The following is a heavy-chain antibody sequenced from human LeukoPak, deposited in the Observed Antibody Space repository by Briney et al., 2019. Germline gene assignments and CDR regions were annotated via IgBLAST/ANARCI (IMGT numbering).Heavy chain of an antibody. CDR3: ARVEEGYGSGRRENYYYYYMDV. V-gene: IGHV4-4*07. J-gene: IGHJ6*03. CDR1: GDSITSYY. CDR2: IYTSGGT. D-gene: IGHD3-10*01. Sequence: PSETLSLTCTDSGDSITSYYWSWIRQPPGKGLEWIGRIYTSGGTNYNPSLKSRVTMSVDTSKNQFCLKVSSVTAADTAVYYCARVEEGYGSGRRENYYYYYMDVWGKGTTVTISS.